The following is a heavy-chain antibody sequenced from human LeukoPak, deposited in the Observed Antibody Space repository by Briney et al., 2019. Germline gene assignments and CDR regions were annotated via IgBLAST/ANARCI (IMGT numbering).Heavy chain of an antibody. Sequence: GASVKVSCKASGYTFTSYYMHWVRQAPGQGLEWMGIINPSGGSTSYAQKFQGRVTMTRDTSTSTVYMELSSLRSEDTAVYCCAKLSPIFGVPRDPWGQGTLVTVSS. D-gene: IGHD3-3*01. CDR1: GYTFTSYY. CDR3: AKLSPIFGVPRDP. CDR2: INPSGGST. V-gene: IGHV1-46*01. J-gene: IGHJ5*02.